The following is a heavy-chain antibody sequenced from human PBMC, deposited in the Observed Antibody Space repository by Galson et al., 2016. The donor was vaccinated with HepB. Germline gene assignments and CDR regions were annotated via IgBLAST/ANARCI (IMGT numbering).Heavy chain of an antibody. V-gene: IGHV2-70*04. CDR3: AQNSNWGDAFAY. CDR1: GFSLNTGGKR. Sequence: PALVKPTQTLTLTCTFSGFSLNTGGKRVSWIRQPPGKALEWLARIDWDAEKFYSTSLKTRLTISKDTSKNQVVLTMTHMDPVDTATYYCAQNSNWGDAFAYWGQGTLVTVSS. CDR2: IDWDAEK. J-gene: IGHJ4*02. D-gene: IGHD7-27*01.